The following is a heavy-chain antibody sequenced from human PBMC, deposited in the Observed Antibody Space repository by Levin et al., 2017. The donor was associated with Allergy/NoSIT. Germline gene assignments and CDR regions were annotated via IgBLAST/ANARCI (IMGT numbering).Heavy chain of an antibody. J-gene: IGHJ6*03. Sequence: GGSLRLSCAASGFTFSSYSMNWVRQAPGKGLEWVSSISSSSSYIYYADSVKGRFTISRDNAKNSLYLQMNSLRAEDTAVYYCARDFSGEYSSGGSCYSYYYYYYMDVWGKGTTVTVSS. D-gene: IGHD2-15*01. V-gene: IGHV3-21*01. CDR2: ISSSSSYI. CDR3: ARDFSGEYSSGGSCYSYYYYYYMDV. CDR1: GFTFSSYS.